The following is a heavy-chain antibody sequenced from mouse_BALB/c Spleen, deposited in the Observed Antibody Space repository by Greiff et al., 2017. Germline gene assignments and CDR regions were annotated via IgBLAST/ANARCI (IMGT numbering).Heavy chain of an antibody. J-gene: IGHJ4*01. CDR2: IWGGGST. Sequence: LQESGPGLVAPSQSLSITCTVSGFSLSRYSVHWVRQPPGKGLEWLGVIWGGGSTYYNSALKSRLSISKDNSKSQVFLKMNSLQTDDTAMYYCAKHTGRATTPATAMDYWGQGTSVTVSS. D-gene: IGHD1-2*01. V-gene: IGHV2-6-4*01. CDR3: AKHTGRATTPATAMDY. CDR1: GFSLSRYS.